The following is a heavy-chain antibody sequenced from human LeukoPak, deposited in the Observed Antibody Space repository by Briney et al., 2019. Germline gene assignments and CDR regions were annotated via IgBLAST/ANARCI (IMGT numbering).Heavy chain of an antibody. V-gene: IGHV3-48*01. J-gene: IGHJ4*02. CDR3: ASGLGYDSSGYYDY. CDR2: ISSSSTI. Sequence: GGSLRLSCAAFGFTFSSYSMNWVRQAPGKGLEWVSYISSSSTIYYADSVKGRFTISRDDAKDSLYLQMNSLRAEDTAVYYCASGLGYDSSGYYDYWGQGTLVTVSS. CDR1: GFTFSSYS. D-gene: IGHD3-22*01.